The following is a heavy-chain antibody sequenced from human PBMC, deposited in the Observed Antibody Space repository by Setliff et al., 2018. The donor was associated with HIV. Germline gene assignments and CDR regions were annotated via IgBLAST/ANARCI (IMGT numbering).Heavy chain of an antibody. D-gene: IGHD2-21*01. Sequence: SETLSLTCTVSGDSISSGSYYWSWIRQPAGKGLEWIGHVYTSGSTDYNPSLNSRPTISIDTSRNQFSLRLNSVTAADTAVYFCARVGLAYSGDVDVWGKGTTVTVSS. V-gene: IGHV4-61*09. CDR2: VYTSGST. CDR1: GDSISSGSYY. CDR3: ARVGLAYSGDVDV. J-gene: IGHJ6*04.